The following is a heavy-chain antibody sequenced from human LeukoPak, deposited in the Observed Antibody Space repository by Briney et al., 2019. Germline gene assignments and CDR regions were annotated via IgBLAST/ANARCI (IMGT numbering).Heavy chain of an antibody. CDR1: GFTFSSYS. CDR3: ARDAVGAQGSYYYYMDV. Sequence: GGSLRLSCAASGFTFSSYSMNWVRQAPGKGLEWVSYISSSSSIIYYADSVKGRFTISRDNAKNSLYLQMNSLRAEDTAVYYCARDAVGAQGSYYYYMDVWGKGTTVTVSS. D-gene: IGHD1-26*01. J-gene: IGHJ6*03. CDR2: ISSSSSII. V-gene: IGHV3-48*01.